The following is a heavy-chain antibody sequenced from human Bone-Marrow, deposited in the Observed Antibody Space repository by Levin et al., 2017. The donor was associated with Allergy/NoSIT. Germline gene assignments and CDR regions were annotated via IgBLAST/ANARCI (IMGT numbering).Heavy chain of an antibody. V-gene: IGHV4-30-4*01. CDR3: ARYDPGNFDC. CDR2: IYHSETT. J-gene: IGHJ4*02. CDR1: GGSISSGDYY. D-gene: IGHD3-16*01. Sequence: PSETLSLTCSVSGGSISSGDYYWSWIRQPPGKGLEWIGYIYHSETTYYNPSLKSRVSISLDTSKNQFSLQLTSVTAADTAVYYCARYDPGNFDCWGRGTLVTVSS.